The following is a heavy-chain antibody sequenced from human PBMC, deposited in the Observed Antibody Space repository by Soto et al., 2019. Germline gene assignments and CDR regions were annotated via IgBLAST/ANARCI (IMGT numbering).Heavy chain of an antibody. V-gene: IGHV3-30*15. Sequence: QVQLVESGGGVVRPGRSLRLSCAASGFPFYTYAMHWVRQAPGKGLEWVAVISYAGNTKYYADSVQGRFTISRDNSNNALYLQMSSLRPEDTAVYSCARSPATYDYGGNSVFWYFDLWGRGTPVTVSS. CDR1: GFPFYTYA. CDR2: ISYAGNTK. J-gene: IGHJ2*01. D-gene: IGHD4-17*01. CDR3: ARSPATYDYGGNSVFWYFDL.